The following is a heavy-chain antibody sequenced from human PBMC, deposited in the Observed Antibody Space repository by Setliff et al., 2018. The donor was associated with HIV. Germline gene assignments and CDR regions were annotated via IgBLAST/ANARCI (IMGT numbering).Heavy chain of an antibody. CDR3: TSAFADYAYWYFDY. J-gene: IGHJ4*02. D-gene: IGHD2-8*02. V-gene: IGHV3-49*04. Sequence: GGSLRLSCSASGFNFGEYALSWVRQAPGKGLEWVAFIRTKAYSGTTEYAASVKDRFTISRDDSKSIAYLQMNSLKTEDTAVYYCTSAFADYAYWYFDYWGQGTLVTVSS. CDR1: GFNFGEYA. CDR2: IRTKAYSGTT.